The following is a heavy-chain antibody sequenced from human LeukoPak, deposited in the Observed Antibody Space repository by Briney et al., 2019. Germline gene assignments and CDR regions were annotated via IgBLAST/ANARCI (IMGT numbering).Heavy chain of an antibody. CDR3: ARLSANSSAYFFDY. V-gene: IGHV3-66*04. D-gene: IGHD3-22*01. CDR2: IYRGGST. Sequence: GGSLRLSCAASGFTVGSNYMSWVRQAPGKGLEWVSIIYRGGSTNYADSVKGRFTIARDTSKNTLYLQMNSLRAEDTAVYYCARLSANSSAYFFDYWGQGTLVTVSS. J-gene: IGHJ4*02. CDR1: GFTVGSNY.